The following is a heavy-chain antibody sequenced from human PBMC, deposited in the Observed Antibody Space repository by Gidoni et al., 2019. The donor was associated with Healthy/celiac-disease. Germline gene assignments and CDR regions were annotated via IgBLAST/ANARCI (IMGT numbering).Heavy chain of an antibody. CDR3: ARGGCSGGSCYSSRGPYNWFDP. J-gene: IGHJ5*02. D-gene: IGHD2-15*01. CDR2: MNPNRGNT. V-gene: IGHV1-8*01. CDR1: GYTFTSYD. Sequence: QVQLVQSGAEVKKPGASVKVSRKASGYTFTSYDTNWVRQATGQGLEWMGWMNPNRGNTGYAQKFQGRVTMTRNTSISTAYMELSSLRSEDTAVYYCARGGCSGGSCYSSRGPYNWFDPWGQGTLVTVSS.